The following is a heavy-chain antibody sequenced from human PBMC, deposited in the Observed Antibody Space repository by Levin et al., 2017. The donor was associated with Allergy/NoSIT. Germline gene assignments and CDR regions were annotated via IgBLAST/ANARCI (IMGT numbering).Heavy chain of an antibody. CDR1: GGSFSGYY. V-gene: IGHV4-34*01. CDR3: ARAERYSTGSDY. J-gene: IGHJ4*02. D-gene: IGHD5-18*01. CDR2: INPSGGT. Sequence: SETLSLTCGVYGGSFSGYYWNWIRQPPGKGLEWIGEINPSGGTNYNPSLKNRVTISGDTSKNQFSLRLTSVTAADTAVYYCARAERYSTGSDYWGQGTLVTVSS.